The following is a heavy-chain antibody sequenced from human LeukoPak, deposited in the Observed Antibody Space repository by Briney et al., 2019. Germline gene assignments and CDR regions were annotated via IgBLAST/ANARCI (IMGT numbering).Heavy chain of an antibody. CDR2: IYYLGNT. D-gene: IGHD1-14*01. J-gene: IGHJ4*02. Sequence: SETLSLTCSVSGDSISSSSYHWGWIRQPPGKGLEWLATIYYLGNTYYNPSLKSRLTISMDMSKNQFSLKLTSVSAADTAVYFCARHPTTPDFWGQGILVTVSS. CDR3: ARHPTTPDF. V-gene: IGHV4-39*01. CDR1: GDSISSSSYH.